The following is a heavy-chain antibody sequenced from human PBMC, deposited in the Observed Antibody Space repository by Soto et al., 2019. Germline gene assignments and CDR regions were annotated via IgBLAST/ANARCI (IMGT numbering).Heavy chain of an antibody. Sequence: SETLSLTYTVSGDSIISSSCFWGWIRQATGKGGLGIGSINYSGSTYYNPSLTSRVTVSVDTSKNQFSLKRRSVTAADTDVYYCERHEPIGSSRYYFDYWRQGTLVTVSS. CDR1: GDSIISSSCF. CDR2: INYSGST. CDR3: ERHEPIGSSRYYFDY. D-gene: IGHD6-13*01. J-gene: IGHJ4*02. V-gene: IGHV4-39*01.